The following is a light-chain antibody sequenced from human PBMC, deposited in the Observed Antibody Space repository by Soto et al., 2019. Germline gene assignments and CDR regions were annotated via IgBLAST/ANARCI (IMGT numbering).Light chain of an antibody. CDR1: QSISDS. Sequence: DIQITQSPSSLSASVGDRVTITCRATQSISDSLNWYPQKPGKAPKLLIYEATILHSGVPSSFIGSGAGPDCTRTISSLQPEDVKTYYCPQSYNNPITFGGGTKVDIK. J-gene: IGKJ4*01. CDR2: EAT. V-gene: IGKV1-39*01. CDR3: PQSYNNPIT.